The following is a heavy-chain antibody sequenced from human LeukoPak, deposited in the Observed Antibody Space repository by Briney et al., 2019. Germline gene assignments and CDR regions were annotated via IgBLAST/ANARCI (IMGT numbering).Heavy chain of an antibody. D-gene: IGHD6-13*01. CDR2: ISGSGGST. CDR3: AKADITTAGTPYYFDY. Sequence: GGSLRLSCAASGFTLSSYAMSWVRQAPGKGLEWVSGISGSGGSTNYADSVKGRFTISRDNSKNTLYLQMNSLRAEDTAVYYCAKADITTAGTPYYFDYWGQGTLVTVSS. V-gene: IGHV3-23*01. CDR1: GFTLSSYA. J-gene: IGHJ4*02.